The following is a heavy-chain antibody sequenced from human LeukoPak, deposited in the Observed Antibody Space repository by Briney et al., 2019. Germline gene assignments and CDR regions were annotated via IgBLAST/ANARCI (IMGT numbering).Heavy chain of an antibody. J-gene: IGHJ5*02. CDR2: INSDGSST. D-gene: IGHD6-19*01. CDR3: ARASIAVAGTKS. CDR1: GFTLSSYW. V-gene: IGHV3-74*01. Sequence: GRSLRLSCAASGFTLSSYWMHWVGQDPGKGQGWDSCINSDGSSTSYADSVKGRLTISRDNAKNTLYLQMNSLRAEDTAVYYCARASIAVAGTKSWGQGTLVTVSS.